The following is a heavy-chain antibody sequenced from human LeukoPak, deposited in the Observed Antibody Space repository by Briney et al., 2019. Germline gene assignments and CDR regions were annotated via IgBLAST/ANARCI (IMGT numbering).Heavy chain of an antibody. D-gene: IGHD3-22*01. CDR3: ATGGYYFDY. Sequence: LPGGSLRLSCAASGFTLSSYSMNWVRQAPGKGLEWVSYISSSSGTIYYADSVKGRFTISRDNARNSLYLQMNSLRAEGTAVYYCATGGYYFDYWGQGTLVTVSS. J-gene: IGHJ4*02. CDR1: GFTLSSYS. CDR2: ISSSSGTI. V-gene: IGHV3-48*04.